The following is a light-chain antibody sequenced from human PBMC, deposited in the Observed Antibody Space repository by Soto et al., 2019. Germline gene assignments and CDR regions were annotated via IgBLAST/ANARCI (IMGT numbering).Light chain of an antibody. CDR1: QSVSSN. CDR3: QQYGSSPPT. V-gene: IGKV3-15*01. J-gene: IGKJ1*01. CDR2: GAS. Sequence: EIVMTQSPATVSVSPGERATLSCRASQSVSSNVAWYQQKPGQAPRLLIYGASTRATGIPARFSGSGSGTEFTLTINSLQSEDFGVCYCQQYGSSPPTFGQGTKVDIK.